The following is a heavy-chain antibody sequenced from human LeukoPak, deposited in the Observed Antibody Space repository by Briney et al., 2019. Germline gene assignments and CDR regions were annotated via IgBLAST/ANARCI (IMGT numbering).Heavy chain of an antibody. CDR3: ARGWYYGSGSYYKGVDY. CDR1: GFTFSSYS. CDR2: ISSGSSYI. V-gene: IGHV3-21*01. D-gene: IGHD3-10*01. Sequence: GGSLRLSCAASGFTFSSYSMNWVRQAPGKGLEWVSSISSGSSYIYYADSVKGRFTISRDNAKNSLYLQMNSLRAEDTAVYYCARGWYYGSGSYYKGVDYWGQGTLVTVSS. J-gene: IGHJ4*02.